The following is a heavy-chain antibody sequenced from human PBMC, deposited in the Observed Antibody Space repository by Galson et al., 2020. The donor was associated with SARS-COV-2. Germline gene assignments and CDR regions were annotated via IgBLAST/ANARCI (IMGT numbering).Heavy chain of an antibody. Sequence: SGPTLVKPTQTLTLTCTFSGFSLSTSGMCVSWIRQPPGKALEWLALIDWDDDKYYSTSLKTRLTIYKDTSKNQVVLTMTNMDPVDTATYYCARIPRYFDWLFRRDPYYYGMDVWGQGTTVTVSS. V-gene: IGHV2-70*01. CDR3: ARIPRYFDWLFRRDPYYYGMDV. J-gene: IGHJ6*02. CDR2: IDWDDDK. D-gene: IGHD3-9*01. CDR1: GFSLSTSGMC.